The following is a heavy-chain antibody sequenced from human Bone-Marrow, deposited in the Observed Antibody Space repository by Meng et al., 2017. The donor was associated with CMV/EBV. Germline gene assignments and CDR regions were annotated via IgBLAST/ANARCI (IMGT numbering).Heavy chain of an antibody. V-gene: IGHV2-5*01. J-gene: IGHJ4*02. CDR3: AHRGTGVLQPDY. CDR2: IYWNDDK. Sequence: SGPTLVKPTQTLTLTCTFSGFSLSTSGGGVGWIRQPPGKALEWLALIYWNDDKRYSPSLKSRLTITKDTSKNQVVLTMTNMDPVDTATYYCAHRGTGVLQPDYWGQGTLVTVSS. D-gene: IGHD1-1*01. CDR1: GFSLSTSGGG.